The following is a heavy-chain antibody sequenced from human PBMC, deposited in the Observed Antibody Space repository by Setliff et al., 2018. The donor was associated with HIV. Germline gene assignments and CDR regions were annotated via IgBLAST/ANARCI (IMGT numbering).Heavy chain of an antibody. CDR1: GTSFTSYW. CDR2: IYPDDSET. Sequence: GESLKISCKGSGTSFTSYWIGWVRQMPGKGLEWMGIIYPDDSETRYSPSFEGQVSISGDKTTSTAYLQWSSLKASDTAIYYCAREMRTVEGGAFDLWGQGTLVTVSS. V-gene: IGHV5-51*01. CDR3: AREMRTVEGGAFDL. D-gene: IGHD4-17*01. J-gene: IGHJ3*01.